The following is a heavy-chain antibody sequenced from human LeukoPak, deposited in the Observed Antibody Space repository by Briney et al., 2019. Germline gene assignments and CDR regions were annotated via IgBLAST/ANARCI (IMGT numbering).Heavy chain of an antibody. V-gene: IGHV3-30*04. D-gene: IGHD3-22*01. CDR1: GFTFSSYA. CDR3: ARDRPTYYYDSSGYYYY. CDR2: ISYDGSNK. J-gene: IGHJ4*02. Sequence: GGSLRLSCAASGFTFSSYAMHWVRQAPGKGLEWVAVISYDGSNKYYADSVKGRFTISRDNSKNTLYLQMNSLRAEDTAVYYCARDRPTYYYDSSGYYYYWGQGTLVTVSS.